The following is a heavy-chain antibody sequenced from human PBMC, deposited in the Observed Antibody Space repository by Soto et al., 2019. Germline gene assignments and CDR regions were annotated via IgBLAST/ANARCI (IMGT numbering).Heavy chain of an antibody. D-gene: IGHD4-17*01. J-gene: IGHJ4*02. Sequence: SETLSLTCTVSGGSISSGGYYWSWIRQHPGKGLEWIGYIYYSASTYYNPSLKSRVTISVDTSKNQFSLKLSSVTAADTAVYYCARVKDYGGIDFDYWGQGTLVTVSS. CDR1: GGSISSGGYY. CDR3: ARVKDYGGIDFDY. V-gene: IGHV4-31*03. CDR2: IYYSAST.